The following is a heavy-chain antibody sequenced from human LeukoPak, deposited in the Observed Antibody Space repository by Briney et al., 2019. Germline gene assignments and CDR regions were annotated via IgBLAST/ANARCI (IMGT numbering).Heavy chain of an antibody. CDR2: MRSKANNYAT. V-gene: IGHV3-73*01. CDR3: ASQAGYSSSWET. Sequence: GGSLRLSCAASGLIFSGSAMHWVRQAPGKGLEWVGRMRSKANNYATGYATSVIGRFTISRDDSKNTRYLEMNSLKIEDTAVYFCASQAGYSSSWETWGQGTLVTVSS. D-gene: IGHD6-13*01. J-gene: IGHJ5*02. CDR1: GLIFSGSA.